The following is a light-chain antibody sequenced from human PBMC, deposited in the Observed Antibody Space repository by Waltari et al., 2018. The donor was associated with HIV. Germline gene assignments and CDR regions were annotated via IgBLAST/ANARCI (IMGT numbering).Light chain of an antibody. CDR3: MQTLQTPYT. V-gene: IGKV2-28*01. CDR1: QRLLHGAST. CDR2: LRS. Sequence: EIMLTQSPLLLPATPGEPAFIFCKSNQRLLHGASTFLDWYYQKPGQSPQLLMYLRSTRAAGVSDRFAGAGSGTDFTLIINSVEAEDVGTYYCMQTLQTPYTFGQGTKLELK. J-gene: IGKJ2*01.